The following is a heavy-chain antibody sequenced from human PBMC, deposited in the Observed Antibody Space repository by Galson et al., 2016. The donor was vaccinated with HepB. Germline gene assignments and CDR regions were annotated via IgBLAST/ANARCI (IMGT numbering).Heavy chain of an antibody. CDR1: GFAFSSYY. CDR2: IYNSGTS. Sequence: SLRLSCAVSGFAFSSYYMNWVRQAPGKGLEWVSVIYNSGTSFYADSVKGRFTISRDSSKNTLYLQMNSLRAEDTAVYYCARGGPYYGSGSYYEYSDYWGQGTLVTVSS. CDR3: ARGGPYYGSGSYYEYSDY. J-gene: IGHJ4*02. D-gene: IGHD3-10*01. V-gene: IGHV3-53*01.